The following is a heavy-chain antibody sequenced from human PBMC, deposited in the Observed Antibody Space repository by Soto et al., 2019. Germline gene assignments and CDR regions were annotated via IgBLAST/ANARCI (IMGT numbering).Heavy chain of an antibody. J-gene: IGHJ6*02. Sequence: PSETLSLTCTVSGVSISSYYWSWIRQPPGKGLEWIGYIYYSGSTNYNPSLKSRVTISVDTSKNQFSLKLSSVTAADTAVYYCASSSIAARPYYYYGMDVWGQGTMVTVSS. V-gene: IGHV4-59*01. CDR2: IYYSGST. CDR1: GVSISSYY. D-gene: IGHD6-6*01. CDR3: ASSSIAARPYYYYGMDV.